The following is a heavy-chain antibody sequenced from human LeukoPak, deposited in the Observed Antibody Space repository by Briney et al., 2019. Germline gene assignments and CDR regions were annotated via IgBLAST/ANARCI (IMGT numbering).Heavy chain of an antibody. CDR3: ARGVTSWLRSLTNYYYYMDV. D-gene: IGHD5-12*01. V-gene: IGHV1-2*02. Sequence: ASVKVSCKASGYTFTGYYVHWVRQAPGQGLEWMGWINPNSGGTNYAQKFQGRVTMTRDTSISTAYMELSRLRSDDTAVYYCARGVTSWLRSLTNYYYYMDVWGKGTTVTVSS. CDR1: GYTFTGYY. J-gene: IGHJ6*03. CDR2: INPNSGGT.